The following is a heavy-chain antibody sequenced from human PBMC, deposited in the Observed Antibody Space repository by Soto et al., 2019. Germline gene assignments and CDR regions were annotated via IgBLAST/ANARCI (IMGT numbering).Heavy chain of an antibody. V-gene: IGHV4-39*01. D-gene: IGHD3-16*02. Sequence: KASETLSLTCTVSGGSISSSSYYWGWIRQPPGKGLEWIGSIYYSGSTYYNPSLKSRVTISVDTSKNQFSLKLSSVTAADTAVYYCARGRGVIVIGGHYMDVWGKGTTVTGSS. CDR1: GGSISSSSYY. CDR2: IYYSGST. CDR3: ARGRGVIVIGGHYMDV. J-gene: IGHJ6*03.